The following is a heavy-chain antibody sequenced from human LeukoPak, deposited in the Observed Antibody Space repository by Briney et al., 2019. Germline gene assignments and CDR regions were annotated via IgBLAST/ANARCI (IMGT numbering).Heavy chain of an antibody. CDR3: ARVSSGWYVGFGFDY. Sequence: GGSLRLSCAASGFTFSSYDVNWLRQAPGKGLEWISHISSSGGDIYYADSVKGRFTISRDNAKNTLYLQMNSLRAEDTAVYYCARVSSGWYVGFGFDYWGQGTLVTVSS. D-gene: IGHD6-19*01. J-gene: IGHJ4*02. CDR1: GFTFSSYD. V-gene: IGHV3-48*03. CDR2: ISSSGGDI.